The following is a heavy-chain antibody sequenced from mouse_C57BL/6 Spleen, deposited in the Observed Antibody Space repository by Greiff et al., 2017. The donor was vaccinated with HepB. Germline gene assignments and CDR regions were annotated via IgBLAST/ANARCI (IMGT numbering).Heavy chain of an antibody. CDR1: GYTFTNYW. CDR3: ARSYGNYFDY. J-gene: IGHJ2*01. Sequence: VQLVESGAELVRPGTSVKMSCKASGYTFTNYWIGWAKQRPGHGLEWIGDIYPGGGYTNYNEKFKGKATLTADKSSSTAYMQFSSLTSEDSAIYYCARSYGNYFDYWGQGTTLTVSS. D-gene: IGHD2-1*01. V-gene: IGHV1-63*01. CDR2: IYPGGGYT.